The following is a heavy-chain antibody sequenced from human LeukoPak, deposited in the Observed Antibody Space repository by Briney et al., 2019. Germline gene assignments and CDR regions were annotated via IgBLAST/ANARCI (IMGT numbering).Heavy chain of an antibody. D-gene: IGHD3-22*01. CDR1: GFTFSDYY. V-gene: IGHV3-11*01. J-gene: IGHJ4*02. CDR2: ISSSGSTI. CDR3: ARSPLITMIVPDY. Sequence: GGSLRLSCAASGFTFSDYYMSWIRQAPGKGLEWVSYISSSGSTIYYADSVKGRFTISRDNAKNSLYLQMNSLRAKDTAVYYCARSPLITMIVPDYWGQGTLVTVSS.